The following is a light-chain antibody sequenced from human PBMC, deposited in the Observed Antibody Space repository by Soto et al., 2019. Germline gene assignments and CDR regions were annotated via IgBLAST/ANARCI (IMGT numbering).Light chain of an antibody. V-gene: IGLV1-44*01. J-gene: IGLJ2*01. CDR1: SSNIGSNT. Sequence: QSVLTQPPSASGTPGQRVTISCSGSSSNIGSNTVNWYQQLPGTAPKLLIFSNDQRPSGVPDRCSGSKSGTSASLAISGLQSGDEADNYCAAWDASLNGVVFGGGTKLTVL. CDR2: SND. CDR3: AAWDASLNGVV.